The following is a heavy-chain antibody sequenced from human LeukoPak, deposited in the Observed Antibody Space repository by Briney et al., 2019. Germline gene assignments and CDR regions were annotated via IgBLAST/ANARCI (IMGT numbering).Heavy chain of an antibody. V-gene: IGHV4-34*01. J-gene: IGHJ4*02. CDR3: ARVRGYDSLPTDY. CDR1: GGSFSGYY. CDR2: INHSGST. Sequence: SETLSLTCAVYGGSFSGYYWSWVRQPPGKGLEWIGEINHSGSTNYNPSLKSRVTISVDTSKNQFSLKLSSVTAADTAVYYCARVRGYDSLPTDYWGQGTLVTVSS. D-gene: IGHD5-12*01.